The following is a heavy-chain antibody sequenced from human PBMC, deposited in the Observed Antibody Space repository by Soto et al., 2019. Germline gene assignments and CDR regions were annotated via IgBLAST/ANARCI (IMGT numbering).Heavy chain of an antibody. J-gene: IGHJ5*02. CDR1: GGSFSGYY. CDR3: ARVVTMIVVVNWFDP. CDR2: INHSGST. Sequence: SETLSLTCAVYGGSFSGYYWSWIRQPPGKGLEWIGEINHSGSTNYNPSLKSRVTISVDTSKNQFSLKLSSVTAADTAVYYCARVVTMIVVVNWFDPWGQGTPVTVSS. V-gene: IGHV4-34*01. D-gene: IGHD3-22*01.